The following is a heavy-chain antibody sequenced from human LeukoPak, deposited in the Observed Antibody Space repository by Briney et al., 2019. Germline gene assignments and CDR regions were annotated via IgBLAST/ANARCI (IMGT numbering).Heavy chain of an antibody. J-gene: IGHJ4*02. CDR2: IYPGDSDT. CDR3: ARRGYCSGGTCFSAHFDY. V-gene: IGHV5-51*01. D-gene: IGHD2-15*01. Sequence: GESLKISCKASGYSFTTYWIGWVRQMPGKGLEWMGIIYPGDSDTRYSPSFQGQVTISADKSINTAYLHWSSLKASDTAMYYCARRGYCSGGTCFSAHFDYWGQGIMVTVSS. CDR1: GYSFTTYW.